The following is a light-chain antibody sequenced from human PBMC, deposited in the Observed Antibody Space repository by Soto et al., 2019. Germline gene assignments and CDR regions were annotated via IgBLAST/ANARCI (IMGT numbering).Light chain of an antibody. CDR1: QSISRN. CDR2: GAS. J-gene: IGKJ4*01. V-gene: IGKV3-15*01. CDR3: QQYNKWPALT. Sequence: EIVMTQSPGTLSVSPGEGATLSCRASQSISRNLAWYQQKLGQAPRLLIYGASTRATGIPARFSGSGSGTEFTLTISSLQSEDFAVYYCQQYNKWPALTFGGGTKLEIK.